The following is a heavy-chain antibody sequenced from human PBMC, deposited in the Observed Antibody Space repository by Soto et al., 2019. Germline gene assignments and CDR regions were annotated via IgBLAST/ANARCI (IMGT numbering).Heavy chain of an antibody. CDR2: INTYNGMT. J-gene: IGHJ4*02. CDR1: GYTFINYH. D-gene: IGHD5-12*01. CDR3: AKSPRGEMATD. Sequence: QVQLVQSGGEVKKPGASVTVSCKASGYTFINYHITWVRQAPGQGLEWMAWINTYNGMTDYAQRFQGRVTMTRALSTSTAYLELRNLGSDDPAVYFCAKSPRGEMATDWGQGPLVTVSS. V-gene: IGHV1-18*01.